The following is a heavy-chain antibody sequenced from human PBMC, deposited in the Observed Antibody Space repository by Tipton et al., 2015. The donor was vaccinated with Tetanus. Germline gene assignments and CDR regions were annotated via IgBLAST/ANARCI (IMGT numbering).Heavy chain of an antibody. D-gene: IGHD1-14*01. V-gene: IGHV4-61*08. CDR3: ARGTGDY. Sequence: GLVKPSETLTLTCTVSGGSVRSGDYSWNWIRQPPGKALEWIGSIYYSGSTFYHPSLQSRVTISVDTSKNQFSLKLSSVTAADTAVYYCARGTGDYWGQGTLVTVSS. CDR2: IYYSGST. J-gene: IGHJ4*02. CDR1: GGSVRSGDYS.